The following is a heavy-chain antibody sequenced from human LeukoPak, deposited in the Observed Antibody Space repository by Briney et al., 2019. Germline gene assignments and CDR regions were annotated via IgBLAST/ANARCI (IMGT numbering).Heavy chain of an antibody. Sequence: GGSLRLSCAASGFRFSGGSMHWVRQAPGQGLVWVAHIGVSQTTMYYADSVKGRFTISRDNDKNSLHLQMDSLRDEDTAVYYCAGDAVGVEPGDAFDIWGGGTMVPVSS. V-gene: IGHV3-48*02. CDR2: IGVSQTTM. J-gene: IGHJ3*02. CDR1: GFRFSGGS. D-gene: IGHD1-26*01. CDR3: AGDAVGVEPGDAFDI.